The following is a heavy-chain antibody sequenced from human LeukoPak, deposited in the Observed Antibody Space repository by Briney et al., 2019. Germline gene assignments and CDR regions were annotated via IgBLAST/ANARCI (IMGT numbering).Heavy chain of an antibody. CDR1: SYTSTNYG. Sequence: ASVTVSCKASSYTSTNYGISWVRQAPGQGLEWMGWISAYNGNTNYAQNLQGRVTMATDTSTNTAYMELRSLRSDDTAVYYCARDQDPGAFDIWGQGTMVTVSS. CDR3: ARDQDPGAFDI. J-gene: IGHJ3*02. CDR2: ISAYNGNT. V-gene: IGHV1-18*01.